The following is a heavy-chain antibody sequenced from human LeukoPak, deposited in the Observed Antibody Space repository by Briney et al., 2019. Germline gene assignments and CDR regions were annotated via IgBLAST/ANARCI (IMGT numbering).Heavy chain of an antibody. D-gene: IGHD3-10*01. CDR3: ARGGPFDY. J-gene: IGHJ4*02. Sequence: GGSLRLSCAASGFTFSTYAMSWVRQAPGKGLEWVSSISSSSSYIYYADSVKGRFTISRDNAKNSLYLQMNSLRAEDTAVYYCARGGPFDYWGQGTLVTVSS. V-gene: IGHV3-21*01. CDR1: GFTFSTYA. CDR2: ISSSSSYI.